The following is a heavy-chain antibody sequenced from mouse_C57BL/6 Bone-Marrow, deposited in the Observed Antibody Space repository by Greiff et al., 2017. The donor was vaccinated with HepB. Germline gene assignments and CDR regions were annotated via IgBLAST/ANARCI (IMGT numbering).Heavy chain of an antibody. CDR2: IHPNSGST. D-gene: IGHD1-1*01. J-gene: IGHJ4*01. CDR1: GYTFTSYW. V-gene: IGHV1-64*01. Sequence: VQLQQPGAELVKPGASVKLSCKASGYTFTSYWMHWVKQRPGRGLEWIGMIHPNSGSTNYNEKFKSKATLTVDKSSSTAYMQLSSLTSEDSAVYYCAIITTVVAPAMDYWGQGTSVTVSS. CDR3: AIITTVVAPAMDY.